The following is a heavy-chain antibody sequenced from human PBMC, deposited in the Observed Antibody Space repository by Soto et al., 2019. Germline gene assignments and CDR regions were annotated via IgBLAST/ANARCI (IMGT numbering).Heavy chain of an antibody. Sequence: GGSLRLSCAASGFTFSSYAMHWVRQAPGKGLEWVAVISYDGSNKYYADSVKGRFTISRDNSKNTLYLQMNSLRAEDTAVYYCARARLSYYYYGMDVWGQGTTVTVSS. CDR3: ARARLSYYYYGMDV. CDR2: ISYDGSNK. CDR1: GFTFSSYA. J-gene: IGHJ6*02. D-gene: IGHD3-16*02. V-gene: IGHV3-30-3*01.